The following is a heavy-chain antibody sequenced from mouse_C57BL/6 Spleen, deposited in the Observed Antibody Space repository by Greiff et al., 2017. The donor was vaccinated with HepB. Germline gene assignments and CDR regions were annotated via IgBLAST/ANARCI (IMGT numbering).Heavy chain of an antibody. CDR1: GYAFSSSW. CDR3: ASYYGSSYAWFAY. Sequence: SGPELVKPGASVKISCKASGYAFSSSWMNWVKQRPGKGLEWIGRIYPGDGDTNYNGKFKGKATLTADKSSSTAYMQLSSLTSEDSAVYFCASYYGSSYAWFAYWGQGTLVTVSA. D-gene: IGHD1-1*01. V-gene: IGHV1-82*01. CDR2: IYPGDGDT. J-gene: IGHJ3*01.